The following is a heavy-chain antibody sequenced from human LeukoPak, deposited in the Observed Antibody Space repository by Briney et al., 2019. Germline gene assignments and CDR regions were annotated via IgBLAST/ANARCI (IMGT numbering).Heavy chain of an antibody. CDR2: INYSGST. CDR3: ARDRYYYDSSTYYSAFDI. V-gene: IGHV4-59*12. Sequence: SETLSLTCTVSDDSISSYYWSWIRQPPGKGLEWIGCINYSGSTNYNPSLKSRVTMSVDRSKNQFSLKLSSVTAADTAVYYCARDRYYYDSSTYYSAFDIWGQGTLVTVSS. CDR1: DDSISSYY. J-gene: IGHJ3*02. D-gene: IGHD3-22*01.